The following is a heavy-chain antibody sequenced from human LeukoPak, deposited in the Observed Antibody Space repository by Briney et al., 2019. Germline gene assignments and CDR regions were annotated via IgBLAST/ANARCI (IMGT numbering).Heavy chain of an antibody. V-gene: IGHV1-2*02. D-gene: IGHD3-9*01. CDR3: AAGGYDILTGYYNYYGMDV. Sequence: ASVKVSCKASGYTFTSYYMHWVRQAPGQGLEWMGWINPNSGGTNYAQKFQGRVTMTRDTSISTAYMELSRLRSDDTAVYYCAAGGYDILTGYYNYYGMDVWGQGTTVTVSS. J-gene: IGHJ6*02. CDR2: INPNSGGT. CDR1: GYTFTSYY.